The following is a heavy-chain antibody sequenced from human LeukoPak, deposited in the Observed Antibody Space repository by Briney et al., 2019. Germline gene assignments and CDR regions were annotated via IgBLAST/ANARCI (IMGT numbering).Heavy chain of an antibody. CDR2: IYYSGST. Sequence: SETLSLTCTVSGGSISSYYWSWIRQPPGKGLDWIGYIYYSGSTNYNPSLKSRVTISVDTSKNQFSLKLSSVTAADTAVYYCARGYYDFWSGFHDPFDIWGQGTMVTVSS. J-gene: IGHJ3*02. D-gene: IGHD3-3*01. CDR1: GGSISSYY. V-gene: IGHV4-59*01. CDR3: ARGYYDFWSGFHDPFDI.